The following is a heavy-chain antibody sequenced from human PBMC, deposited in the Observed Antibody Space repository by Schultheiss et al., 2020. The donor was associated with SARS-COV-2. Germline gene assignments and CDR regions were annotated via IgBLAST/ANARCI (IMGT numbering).Heavy chain of an antibody. V-gene: IGHV4-31*03. CDR1: GGSIRGGGDY. CDR3: ARQDSSGWYKASWFDP. Sequence: SQTLSLTCTVSGGSIRGGGDYWNWIRQHPGKGLEWIGYIYHSGSTYYNPSLKSRVTISVDKSKNQFSLKLSSVTAADTAVYYCARQDSSGWYKASWFDPWGQGTLVTVSS. CDR2: IYHSGST. D-gene: IGHD6-19*01. J-gene: IGHJ5*02.